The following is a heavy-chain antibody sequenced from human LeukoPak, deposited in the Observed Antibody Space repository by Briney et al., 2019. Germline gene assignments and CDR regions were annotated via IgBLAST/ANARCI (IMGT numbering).Heavy chain of an antibody. D-gene: IGHD1-26*01. CDR2: ISGSGGDT. CDR3: AKKGATTGDFDY. J-gene: IGHJ4*02. Sequence: GGSLRLSCAASGFTFSNFLMTWVRQAPGKGPEWVSAISGSGGDTYYADSVKGRFTISRDNTKNTLYLQMNSLRAEDTAVYYCAKKGATTGDFDYWGQGTLVTVSS. CDR1: GFTFSNFL. V-gene: IGHV3-23*01.